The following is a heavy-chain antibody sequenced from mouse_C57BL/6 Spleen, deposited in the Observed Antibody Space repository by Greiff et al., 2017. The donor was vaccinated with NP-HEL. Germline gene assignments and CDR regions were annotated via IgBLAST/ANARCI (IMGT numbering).Heavy chain of an antibody. D-gene: IGHD4-1*02. CDR3: ARSPTAIFDY. J-gene: IGHJ2*01. Sequence: VKLMESGAELVKPGASVKISCKASGYAFSSYWMNWVKQRPGKGLEWIGQIYPGDGDTNYNGKFKGKATLTADKSSSTAYMQLSSLTSEDSAVYFCARSPTAIFDYWGQGTTLTVSS. CDR1: GYAFSSYW. V-gene: IGHV1-80*01. CDR2: IYPGDGDT.